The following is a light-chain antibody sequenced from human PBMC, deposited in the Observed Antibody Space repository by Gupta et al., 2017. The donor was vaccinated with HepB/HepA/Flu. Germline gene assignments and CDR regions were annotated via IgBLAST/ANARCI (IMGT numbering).Light chain of an antibody. Sequence: QSARPQPASVSGSPGQSIAISFPGSGRDVGGYNFVSWYQQQPAKAPKLIIFDCNNRPSGVSDRFSASKSGNTASLTISGLQAEDEADYYCSSYSTSSTPFVFGTGTKVTVL. CDR1: GRDVGGYNF. CDR2: DCN. J-gene: IGLJ1*01. V-gene: IGLV2-14*03. CDR3: SSYSTSSTPFV.